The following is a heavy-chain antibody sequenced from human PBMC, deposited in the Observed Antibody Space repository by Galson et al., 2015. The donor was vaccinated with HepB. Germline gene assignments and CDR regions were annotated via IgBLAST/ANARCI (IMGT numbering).Heavy chain of an antibody. Sequence: SVKVSCKASGGTFSSYAISWVRQAPGQGLEWMGGIIPIFGTANYAQKFQGRVTITADKSTSTAYMELSSLRSEDTAVYYCGRLVAYYYGMDVWGQGTTVTVSS. V-gene: IGHV1-69*06. CDR3: GRLVAYYYGMDV. CDR1: GGTFSSYA. J-gene: IGHJ6*02. CDR2: IIPIFGTA.